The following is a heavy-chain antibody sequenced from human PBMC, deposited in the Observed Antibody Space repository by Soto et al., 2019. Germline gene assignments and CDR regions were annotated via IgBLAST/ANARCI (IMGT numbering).Heavy chain of an antibody. Sequence: PVDALKISCKTSGYSFISYWVAWVRQLPGKGLEWMGTFYPGDSTSTYSPSFQGQVTISVDTSITTAYLQLNSLKASDTAMYYCARIIGYCRNNDCSWTFDVWGQGTMVTVSS. D-gene: IGHD2-15*01. CDR1: GYSFISYW. CDR2: FYPGDSTS. J-gene: IGHJ3*01. V-gene: IGHV5-51*01. CDR3: ARIIGYCRNNDCSWTFDV.